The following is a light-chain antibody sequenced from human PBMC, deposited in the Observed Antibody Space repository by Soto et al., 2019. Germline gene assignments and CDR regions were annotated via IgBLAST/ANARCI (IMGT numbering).Light chain of an antibody. CDR2: DVS. J-gene: IGLJ1*01. CDR3: SSFSVASPL. V-gene: IGLV2-14*01. CDR1: SNDIGGYNY. Sequence: QSVLNQPASMSGSPGQSVTISCAGTSNDIGGYNYVSWYQHHPGTAPKLIIYDVSSRPSGVSHRFSGSKSGNTASLTISGLQAEDEADYYCSSFSVASPLFGTGTKVTVL.